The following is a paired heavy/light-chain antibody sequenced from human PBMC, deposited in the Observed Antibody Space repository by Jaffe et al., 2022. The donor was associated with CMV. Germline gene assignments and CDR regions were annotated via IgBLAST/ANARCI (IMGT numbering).Light chain of an antibody. CDR3: QVWDISSDHYV. CDR1: DIETKS. Sequence: SYVLSQPPSVSVAPGQTARITCGGNDIETKSVHWHQQRPGQAPVLVIYYDSDRPSGIPERFSGSNSGNTATLTISRVEAGDEADYYCQVWDISSDHYVFGPGTKVTVL. V-gene: IGLV3-21*04. J-gene: IGLJ1*01. CDR2: YDS.
Heavy chain of an antibody. Sequence: EAQLVESGGGLVQPGGSLRLSCSASGFDFSVYNMNWVRQAPGKGLEWISYIGSGPSRIYYADSVKGRFTISRDNVKNSLYLQMTSLRDEDTAVYYCVRVVGPTDYFDFWGQGTLVAVSS. CDR2: IGSGPSRI. J-gene: IGHJ4*02. D-gene: IGHD1-26*01. CDR3: VRVVGPTDYFDF. CDR1: GFDFSVYN. V-gene: IGHV3-48*02.